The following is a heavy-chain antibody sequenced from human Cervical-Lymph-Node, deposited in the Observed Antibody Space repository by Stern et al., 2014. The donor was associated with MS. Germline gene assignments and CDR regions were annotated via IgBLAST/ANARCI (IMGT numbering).Heavy chain of an antibody. J-gene: IGHJ5*02. Sequence: VQLVESGAEVKKPGASVKVSCKASGYTFIGYYIHWVRQAPGQGLEWMGRINPDSGDTHSAQKFQGRVTMTRDTSTSTVYMGLSRLSSDDTAVYYCAESRYNSGIGRFDLWGQGTLVTVSS. D-gene: IGHD6-19*01. CDR3: AESRYNSGIGRFDL. CDR2: INPDSGDT. CDR1: GYTFIGYY. V-gene: IGHV1-2*06.